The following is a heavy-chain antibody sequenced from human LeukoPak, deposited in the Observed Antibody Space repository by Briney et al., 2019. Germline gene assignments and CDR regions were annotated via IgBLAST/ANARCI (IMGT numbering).Heavy chain of an antibody. CDR3: SRDTVTLFVGGMDV. Sequence: ASVKVSCKASGYTFTIYDINWVRQATGQGLEWMGWMNPNSGNTGYAQKFQVRVTMTRNTSISTAYMELSILRSEDTAVYYCSRDTVTLFVGGMDVWGQGTMVTVSS. J-gene: IGHJ6*02. D-gene: IGHD3-3*01. CDR1: GYTFTIYD. CDR2: MNPNSGNT. V-gene: IGHV1-8*01.